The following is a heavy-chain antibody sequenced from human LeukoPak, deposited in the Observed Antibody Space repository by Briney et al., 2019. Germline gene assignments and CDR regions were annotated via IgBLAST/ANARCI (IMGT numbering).Heavy chain of an antibody. CDR1: GGSIRSDFHY. CDR3: TRRASGSGGTQAGMDV. D-gene: IGHD2-15*01. Sequence: SETLSLTCTVSGGSIRSDFHYWDWIRQPPGKGLEWIGSILYTGGSWVKPSLKSRASISVDTSRNQFSLTLHSVNAIDTALYYCTRRASGSGGTQAGMDVWGQGTTVTVSS. V-gene: IGHV4-39*01. CDR2: ILYTGGS. J-gene: IGHJ6*02.